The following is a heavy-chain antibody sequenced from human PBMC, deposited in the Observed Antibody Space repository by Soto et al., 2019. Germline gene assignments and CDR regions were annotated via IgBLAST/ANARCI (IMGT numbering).Heavy chain of an antibody. D-gene: IGHD1-26*01. CDR1: GGTFNSYA. J-gene: IGHJ3*02. CDR2: IIPIFGTA. CDR3: ASGKDRDACDI. Sequence: GASVKVSCKASGGTFNSYAISWVRQAPGQGLEWMGGIIPIFGTANYAQKFQGRVTITADESTSTAYMELSSLRSEDTAVYYCASGKDRDACDIWGQGTMVTVSS. V-gene: IGHV1-69*13.